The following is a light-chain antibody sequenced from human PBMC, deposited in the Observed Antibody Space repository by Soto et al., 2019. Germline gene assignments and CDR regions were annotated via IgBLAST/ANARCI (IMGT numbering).Light chain of an antibody. CDR1: SSDVGAHNY. CDR3: SSYAGGNNWV. J-gene: IGLJ3*02. V-gene: IGLV2-8*01. CDR2: DVN. Sequence: QSALTQPPSASGSPGQSLTISCTGTSSDVGAHNYVSWYQQNPGKAPKLMLYDVNKRPSGVPDCFSGSKSGNTASLTVSGLQAEDEADYYCSSYAGGNNWVFGGGTKLTVL.